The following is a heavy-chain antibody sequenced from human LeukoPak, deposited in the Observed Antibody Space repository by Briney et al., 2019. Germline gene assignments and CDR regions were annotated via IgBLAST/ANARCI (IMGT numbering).Heavy chain of an antibody. CDR2: ISSSSSYI. CDR1: GFTFSSYS. J-gene: IGHJ4*02. Sequence: GGSLRLSCAASGFTFSSYSMNWVRQAPGKGLEWVSSISSSSSYIYYADSVKGRFTISRDNAKNSLYLQMNSLRAEGTAVYYCARGRYSDKGSPRPGEDYWGQGTLVTVSS. D-gene: IGHD5-12*01. V-gene: IGHV3-21*01. CDR3: ARGRYSDKGSPRPGEDY.